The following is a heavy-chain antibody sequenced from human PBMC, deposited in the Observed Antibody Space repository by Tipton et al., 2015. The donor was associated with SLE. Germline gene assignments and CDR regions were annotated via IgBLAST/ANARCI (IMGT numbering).Heavy chain of an antibody. V-gene: IGHV4-34*01. Sequence: LRLSCAVYGGSFSGYYWSWIRQPPGKGLEWIGEINHSGGTNYNPSLKSRVTISVDTSKNQFSLKLSSVTAADTAVYYCARGIAAFPYYWGQGTLVTVSS. J-gene: IGHJ4*02. CDR2: INHSGGT. CDR1: GGSFSGYY. D-gene: IGHD6-13*01. CDR3: ARGIAAFPYY.